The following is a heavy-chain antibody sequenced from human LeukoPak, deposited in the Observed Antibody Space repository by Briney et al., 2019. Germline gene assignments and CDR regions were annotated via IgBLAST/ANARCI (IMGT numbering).Heavy chain of an antibody. J-gene: IGHJ4*02. V-gene: IGHV1-8*03. Sequence: ASVKVSCKASGYTFTSYDINWVRQATGQGLEWMGWMNPNSGNTGYAQKFQGRVTITRNTSISTAYMELSSLRSDDTAVYYCARDMDGDGYNNFDYWGQGTLVTVSS. CDR1: GYTFTSYD. CDR2: MNPNSGNT. CDR3: ARDMDGDGYNNFDY. D-gene: IGHD5-24*01.